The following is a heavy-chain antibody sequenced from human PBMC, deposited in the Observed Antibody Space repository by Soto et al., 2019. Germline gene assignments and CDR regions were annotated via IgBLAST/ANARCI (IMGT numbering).Heavy chain of an antibody. D-gene: IGHD3-22*01. J-gene: IGHJ4*02. CDR1: GYTFTSYG. Sequence: QVQLVQSGAEVKKPGASVKVSCKASGYTFTSYGLSWVRQAPGQGLEWMGWISAYNGNTNYAQKLQGRVTMTTDTSSTALNLELRSLRSDDTAVYYCPRSRSSGKYLDYWGQGTLVTVSS. V-gene: IGHV1-18*01. CDR2: ISAYNGNT. CDR3: PRSRSSGKYLDY.